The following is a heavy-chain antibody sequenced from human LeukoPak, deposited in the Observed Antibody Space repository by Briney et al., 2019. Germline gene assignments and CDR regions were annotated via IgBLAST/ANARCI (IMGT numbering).Heavy chain of an antibody. CDR1: GYTFTSYG. Sequence: GASVRVSCKASGYTFTSYGISWVRQAPGQGLEWMGWISAYNGNTNYAQKLQGRVTMTTDTSTSTAYMELRSLRSDDTAVYYCARDEGKWPQFQWAFDIWGQGTMVTVSS. J-gene: IGHJ3*02. D-gene: IGHD5-24*01. CDR3: ARDEGKWPQFQWAFDI. V-gene: IGHV1-18*01. CDR2: ISAYNGNT.